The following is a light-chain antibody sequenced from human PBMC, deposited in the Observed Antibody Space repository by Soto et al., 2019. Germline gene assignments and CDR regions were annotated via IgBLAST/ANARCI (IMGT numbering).Light chain of an antibody. J-gene: IGLJ1*01. V-gene: IGLV2-14*01. Sequence: QSALTQPASVFGSPGQSITISCTGTSSDVGGYNYVSWYQQHPGKAPKLMIYEVSNRPSGVSNRFSGSKSGNTASLTISGLQAEDEADYYCSSYTSSSTPYVFGTGTQLTVL. CDR1: SSDVGGYNY. CDR3: SSYTSSSTPYV. CDR2: EVS.